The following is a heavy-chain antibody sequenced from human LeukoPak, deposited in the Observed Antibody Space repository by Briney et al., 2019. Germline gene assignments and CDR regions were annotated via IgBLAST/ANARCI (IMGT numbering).Heavy chain of an antibody. J-gene: IGHJ4*02. V-gene: IGHV3-30-3*01. Sequence: GRSLRLSCAASGFTFSSYAMHWVRQAPGKGLEWVAVISYDGSNKYYADSVKGRFTISRDNSKSTLYLQMNSLRAEDTAVYYCARGREYSSSSGDYWGQGTLVTVSS. CDR1: GFTFSSYA. D-gene: IGHD6-6*01. CDR3: ARGREYSSSSGDY. CDR2: ISYDGSNK.